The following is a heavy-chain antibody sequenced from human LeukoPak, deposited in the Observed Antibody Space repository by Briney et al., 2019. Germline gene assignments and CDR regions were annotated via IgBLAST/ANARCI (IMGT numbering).Heavy chain of an antibody. J-gene: IGHJ4*02. D-gene: IGHD6-25*01. CDR3: AKAQRLLLEGPDY. CDR1: GFTFSSYE. CDR2: ISSSGSTI. Sequence: GGSLRLSCAASGFTFSSYEMNWVRQAPGKGLEWVSYISSSGSTIYYADSVKGRFTISRDNSKNTLYLQMNSLRAEDTAVYYCAKAQRLLLEGPDYWGQGTLVTVSS. V-gene: IGHV3-48*03.